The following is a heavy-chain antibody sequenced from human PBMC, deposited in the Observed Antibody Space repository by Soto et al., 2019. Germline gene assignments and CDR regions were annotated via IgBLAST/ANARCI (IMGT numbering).Heavy chain of an antibody. J-gene: IGHJ3*01. CDR2: IYYSGST. D-gene: IGHD2-2*03. V-gene: IGHV4-39*01. Sequence: PSENLSLTCTVSGESISRSCYFWGWIRQPPGKGLEWIGSIYYSGSTYYNPSLKSRVTISVDTSKNKFSLKLSSVTAADTAVYYCASANGYCSCSSRYKSFYVWGQGTMGSGS. CDR3: ASANGYCSCSSRYKSFYV. CDR1: GESISRSCYF.